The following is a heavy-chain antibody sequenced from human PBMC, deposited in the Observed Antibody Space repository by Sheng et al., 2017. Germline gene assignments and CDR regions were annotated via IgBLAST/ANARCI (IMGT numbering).Heavy chain of an antibody. J-gene: IGHJ4*02. D-gene: IGHD2-8*01. CDR2: ISGSGSST. V-gene: IGHV3-23*01. CDR1: GFTFSNYA. Sequence: EVQLLESGGGLVQPRGSLRLSCAASGFTFSNYAMSWVRQAPGKGLEWVSAISGSGSSTYFADSVKGRFTISRDNSKNTLYLQMNSLRAEDTAVFYCARHKTNHFDYWGQGTLVTVSS. CDR3: ARHKTNHFDY.